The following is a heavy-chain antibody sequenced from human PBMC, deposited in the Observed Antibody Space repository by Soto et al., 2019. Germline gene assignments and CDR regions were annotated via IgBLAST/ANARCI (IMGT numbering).Heavy chain of an antibody. V-gene: IGHV5-10-1*01. J-gene: IGHJ5*02. CDR3: ARTPKGCSSTSCYHHDYSNYFITYNWFDP. Sequence: PGESLKISCKGSGYSFTSYWISWVRQMPGKGLEWMGRIDPSDSYTNYSPSFQGHVTISADKSISTAYLQWSSLKASDTAMYYCARTPKGCSSTSCYHHDYSNYFITYNWFDPWDQGTLVTVSS. CDR2: IDPSDSYT. D-gene: IGHD2-2*01. CDR1: GYSFTSYW.